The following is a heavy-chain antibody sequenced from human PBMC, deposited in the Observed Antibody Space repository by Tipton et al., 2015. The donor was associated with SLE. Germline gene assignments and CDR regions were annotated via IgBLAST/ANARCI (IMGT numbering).Heavy chain of an antibody. CDR2: IYYSGSP. J-gene: IGHJ3*02. Sequence: LRLSCTVSGGSISSSSYYWGWIRQPPGKGLEWIGSIYYSGSPYYNPSLKSRVTISVDTSKNQFSLKLSSVTAADTAVYYCASTEQQLVRTFDIWGQGTMVTVSS. CDR3: ASTEQQLVRTFDI. CDR1: GGSISSSSYY. V-gene: IGHV4-39*01. D-gene: IGHD6-6*01.